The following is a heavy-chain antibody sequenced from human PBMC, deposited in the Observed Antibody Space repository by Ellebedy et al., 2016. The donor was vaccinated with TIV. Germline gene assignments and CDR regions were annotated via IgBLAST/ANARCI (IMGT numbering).Heavy chain of an antibody. V-gene: IGHV4-34*01. CDR3: ARMNSYGSGTHYFDS. CDR2: INHSGST. CDR1: GGSFSGYY. Sequence: SQTLSLTCAVYGGSFSGYYWSWIRQPPGKGLEWIGEINHSGSTNYNPSLKGRVTMSVDTSKNQFSLKVRSVTAADTAEYYCARMNSYGSGTHYFDSWGQGSLVTVSS. D-gene: IGHD3-10*01. J-gene: IGHJ4*02.